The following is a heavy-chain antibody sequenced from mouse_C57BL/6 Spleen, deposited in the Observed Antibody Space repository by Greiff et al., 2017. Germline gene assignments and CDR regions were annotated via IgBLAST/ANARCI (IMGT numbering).Heavy chain of an antibody. Sequence: EVKLQESGSGLVKPSQSLSLTCSVTGYSITSGYYWNWIRQFPGNKLEWMGYISYDGSNNYNPSLKNRISITRDTSKNQFFLKLNSVTTEDTATYYCARELGTFDYWGQGTTLTVSS. CDR2: ISYDGSN. D-gene: IGHD3-3*01. CDR1: GYSITSGYY. CDR3: ARELGTFDY. V-gene: IGHV3-6*01. J-gene: IGHJ2*01.